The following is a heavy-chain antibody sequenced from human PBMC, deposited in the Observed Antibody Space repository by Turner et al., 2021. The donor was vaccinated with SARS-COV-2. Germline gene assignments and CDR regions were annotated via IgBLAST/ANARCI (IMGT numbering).Heavy chain of an antibody. D-gene: IGHD3-3*01. CDR2: GSHRGST. CDR3: ARFFSANFWSGSSWFDP. J-gene: IGHJ5*02. CDR1: AGSFSGYY. V-gene: IGHV4-34*01. Sequence: QVQLPQWSAGLLKPSETLSLTCAVYAGSFSGYYWTGIRQPPGKGLEWIGEGSHRGSTNYNPSLKRRVTISVGTSKNQFSLKLSAVTAADTAVYYCARFFSANFWSGSSWFDPWGQGTLVTVSS.